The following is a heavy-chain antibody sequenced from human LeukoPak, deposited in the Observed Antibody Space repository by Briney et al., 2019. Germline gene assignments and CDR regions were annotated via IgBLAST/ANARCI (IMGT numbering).Heavy chain of an antibody. CDR2: ISMNAQTT. J-gene: IGHJ4*02. CDR1: GFTFTSHV. V-gene: IGHV3-64D*06. CDR3: VREGLERRTNFDY. D-gene: IGHD1-1*01. Sequence: GGSLRLSCSASGFTFTSHVMHWVRQAPGKGLQYVSGISMNAQTTYYAGSVKGRFTISRDSSKNTVYLQMNSLTAEDTAVYYCVREGLERRTNFDYWGQGTLVSVSS.